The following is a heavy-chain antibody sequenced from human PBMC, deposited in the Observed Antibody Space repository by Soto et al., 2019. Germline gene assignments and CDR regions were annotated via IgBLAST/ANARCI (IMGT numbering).Heavy chain of an antibody. CDR3: ARIRRWWGFFDY. V-gene: IGHV2-70*01. CDR1: GFSLSTSGMC. CDR2: IDWDDDK. Sequence: SVPTLVNPTQTLTLTCTFSGFSLSTSGMCVSWIRQPPGKALEWLALIDWDDDKYYSTSLKTRLTISKDTSKNQVVLTMTNMDPVDTATYYCARIRRWWGFFDYWGQGTLVTVSS. D-gene: IGHD2-21*01. J-gene: IGHJ4*02.